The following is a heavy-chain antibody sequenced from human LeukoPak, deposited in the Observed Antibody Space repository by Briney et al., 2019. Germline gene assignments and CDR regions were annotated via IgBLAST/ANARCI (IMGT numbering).Heavy chain of an antibody. CDR3: ARDLGASQHLSWFGP. D-gene: IGHD1-26*01. Sequence: PGGSLRLSCAASGFTFCNYCMSWVRQAPGKGLEWVGNINEDGSVKSSVDSVKGRFTISRDNANNSLYLQMNSLKADDTAVYYCARDLGASQHLSWFGPWGQGTLVTVSS. V-gene: IGHV3-7*05. CDR1: GFTFCNYC. J-gene: IGHJ5*02. CDR2: INEDGSVK.